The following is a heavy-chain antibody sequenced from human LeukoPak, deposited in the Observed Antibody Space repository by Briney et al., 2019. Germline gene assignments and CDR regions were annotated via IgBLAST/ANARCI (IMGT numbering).Heavy chain of an antibody. CDR2: ISYDGSNK. CDR3: TRVGYIDEGIDY. J-gene: IGHJ4*02. CDR1: GFTFSNYS. V-gene: IGHV3-30-3*01. Sequence: GGCLRLSCSATGFTFSNYSMHWVRQAPCKGLEWVVVISYDGSNKYYADSVKGRFTISRDNAKNSLYLQMNSLRAEDTAIYYCTRVGYIDEGIDYWGQGTLVTVSS. D-gene: IGHD5-24*01.